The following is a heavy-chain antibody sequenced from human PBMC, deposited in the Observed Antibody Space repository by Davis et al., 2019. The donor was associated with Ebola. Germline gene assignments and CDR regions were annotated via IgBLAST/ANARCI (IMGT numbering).Heavy chain of an antibody. CDR3: ARGGWGSYRYDFDY. J-gene: IGHJ4*02. V-gene: IGHV4-34*01. D-gene: IGHD3-16*02. CDR1: GGSFSGYY. Sequence: GSLRLSCAVYGGSFSGYYWSWIRQPPGKGLEWIGEINHSGSTNYNPSLKSRVTISVDTSKNQFSLKLSSVTAADTAVYYCARGGWGSYRYDFDYWGQGTLVTVSS. CDR2: INHSGST.